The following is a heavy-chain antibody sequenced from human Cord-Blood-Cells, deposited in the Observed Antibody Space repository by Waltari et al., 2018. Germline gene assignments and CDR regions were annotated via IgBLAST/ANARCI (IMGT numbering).Heavy chain of an antibody. Sequence: EVQLVESGGVVLQPGGCMRLSCAASGFPFDDYSLHWVSQAPGKGLEWVSLISWDGGSTYYADSVKGRFTISRDNSKNSLYLQMNSLRTEDTALYYCATGLDWLLFYWGQGTLVTVSS. CDR3: ATGLDWLLFY. D-gene: IGHD3-3*01. CDR1: GFPFDDYS. V-gene: IGHV3-43*01. CDR2: ISWDGGST. J-gene: IGHJ4*02.